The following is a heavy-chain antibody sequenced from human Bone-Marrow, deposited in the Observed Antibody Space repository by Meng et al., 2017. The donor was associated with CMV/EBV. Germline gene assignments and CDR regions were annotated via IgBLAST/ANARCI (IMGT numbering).Heavy chain of an antibody. V-gene: IGHV3-30*02. CDR3: AKDGCYRSDDY. Sequence: GESLKISCGASGFTFSSYGMHWVRQAAGKGLEWVAGIWYDGTNKNYADSVKGRFTISRNNSKNTLYLQMNSLRAEDTAVYYCAKDGCYRSDDYWGQGAPVTVSS. J-gene: IGHJ4*02. CDR2: IWYDGTNK. CDR1: GFTFSSYG. D-gene: IGHD2-8*01.